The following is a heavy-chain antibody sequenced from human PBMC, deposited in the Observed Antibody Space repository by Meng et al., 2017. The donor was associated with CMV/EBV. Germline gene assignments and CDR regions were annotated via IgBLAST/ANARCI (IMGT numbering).Heavy chain of an antibody. J-gene: IGHJ4*02. V-gene: IGHV3-30*18. CDR3: ANLCSGESCFDC. CDR2: ISYDGSKE. CDR1: GFTFKSYG. Sequence: SCEGCGFTFKSYGIHWVSQPPGKGLEWVAVISYDGSKEYYADSVKGRFTISRDNSKNTAYLQMNSLRAEDTAVYYCANLCSGESCFDCWGQGTLVTVSS. D-gene: IGHD6-25*01.